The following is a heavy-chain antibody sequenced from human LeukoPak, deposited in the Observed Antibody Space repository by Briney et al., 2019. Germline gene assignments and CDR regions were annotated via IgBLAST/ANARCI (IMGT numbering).Heavy chain of an antibody. CDR3: ARSSGSYSWDYFDY. Sequence: DSVKVSCKASGYTFTGYYMHWVRQAPGQGLEWMGWINPNSGGTNYAQKFQGRVTMTRDTSISTAYMELSRLRSDDTAVYYCARSSGSYSWDYFDYWGQGTLVTVSS. V-gene: IGHV1-2*02. CDR2: INPNSGGT. D-gene: IGHD1-26*01. CDR1: GYTFTGYY. J-gene: IGHJ4*02.